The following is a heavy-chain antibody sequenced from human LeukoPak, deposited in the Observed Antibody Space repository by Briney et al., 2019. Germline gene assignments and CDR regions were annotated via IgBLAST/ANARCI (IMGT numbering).Heavy chain of an antibody. V-gene: IGHV4-34*01. CDR2: INHSGST. D-gene: IGHD4-11*01. Sequence: PSQTLSLTCAVYGGSFSGYYWSWIRQPPGKGLEWLGEINHSGSTNYNPSLKSRVTISVDTSKNQFSLKLSSVTAAGTAVYYCARGGRVHYSPSFDYWGQGTLVTVSS. J-gene: IGHJ4*02. CDR1: GGSFSGYY. CDR3: ARGGRVHYSPSFDY.